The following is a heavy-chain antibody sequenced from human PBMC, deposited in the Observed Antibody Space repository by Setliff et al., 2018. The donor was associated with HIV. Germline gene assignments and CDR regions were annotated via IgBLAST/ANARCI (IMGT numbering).Heavy chain of an antibody. V-gene: IGHV4-38-2*02. CDR2: IYHSATT. J-gene: IGHJ4*02. CDR3: ARQNSGYASGPFDY. D-gene: IGHD5-12*01. Sequence: PSETLSLTCTVSGSFINSDYWGWIRQPPGKGLEWIGSIYHSATTYYNPSLWGRVTISIDTSKNQFPLKLSSVTAADTAVYYCARQNSGYASGPFDYWGQGILVTVSS. CDR1: GSFINSDY.